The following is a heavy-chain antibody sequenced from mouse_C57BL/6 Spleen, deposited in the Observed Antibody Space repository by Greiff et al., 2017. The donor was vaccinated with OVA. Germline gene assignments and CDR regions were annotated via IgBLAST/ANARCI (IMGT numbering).Heavy chain of an antibody. V-gene: IGHV1-26*01. Sequence: VQLQQSGPELVKPGASVKISCKASGYTFTDYYMNWVKQSHGKSLEWIGDINPNNGGTSYNQKFKGKATLTVDKSSSTAYMELRSLTSEDSAVYYCARLDTRGCAYWGQGTLVTVSA. CDR1: GYTFTDYY. J-gene: IGHJ3*01. D-gene: IGHD5-1-1*01. CDR3: ARLDTRGCAY. CDR2: INPNNGGT.